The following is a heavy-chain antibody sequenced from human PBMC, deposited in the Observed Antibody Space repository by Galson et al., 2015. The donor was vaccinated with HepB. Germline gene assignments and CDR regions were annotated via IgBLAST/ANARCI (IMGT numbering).Heavy chain of an antibody. CDR1: GFTFSGYA. CDR3: ARSFGIVATIFDY. D-gene: IGHD5-12*01. V-gene: IGHV3-30-3*01. CDR2: ISYDGSNK. J-gene: IGHJ4*02. Sequence: SLRLSCAASGFTFSGYAMHWVRQAPGKGLEWVAVISYDGSNKYYADSVKGRFTISRDNSKNTLYLQMNSLRAEDTAVYYCARSFGIVATIFDYWGQGTLVTVSS.